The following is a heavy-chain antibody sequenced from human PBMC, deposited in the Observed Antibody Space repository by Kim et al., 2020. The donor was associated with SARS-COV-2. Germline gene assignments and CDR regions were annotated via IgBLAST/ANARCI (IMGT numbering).Heavy chain of an antibody. J-gene: IGHJ4*02. D-gene: IGHD6-13*01. V-gene: IGHV3-9*01. Sequence: GGSLRLSCAASGFTFDDYAMHWVRQAPGKGLEWVSGISWNSGSIGYADSVKGRFTISRDNAKNSLYLQMNSLRAEYTALYYCAKAAVVSSSWYYFDYWGQGTLFTVST. CDR2: ISWNSGSI. CDR1: GFTFDDYA. CDR3: AKAAVVSSSWYYFDY.